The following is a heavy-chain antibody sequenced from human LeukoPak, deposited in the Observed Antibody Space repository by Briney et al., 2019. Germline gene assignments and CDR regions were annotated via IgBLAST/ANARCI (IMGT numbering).Heavy chain of an antibody. CDR3: ARGIAARPFYYNYYMDV. CDR1: GGSISSISYY. CDR2: INHSGSI. V-gene: IGHV4-39*07. Sequence: SETLSLTCTVSGGSISSISYYWGWIRQSPGKGLEWIGRINHSGSINFNPPLKSRVTISIDTSNNQVSLRLTSVTAADTAIYYCARGIAARPFYYNYYMDVWGTGTKVSVSS. J-gene: IGHJ6*03. D-gene: IGHD6-6*01.